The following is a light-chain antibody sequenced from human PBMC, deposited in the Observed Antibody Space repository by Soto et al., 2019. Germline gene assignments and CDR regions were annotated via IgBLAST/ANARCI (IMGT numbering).Light chain of an antibody. J-gene: IGLJ1*01. CDR3: AAWDDSLNGPNYV. Sequence: QSVLTQPPSVSAAPGQKVTISCSGSSSNIGGNSVSWYQQLPGTAPKLLIYSNNQRPSGVPDRFSGSKSGTSASLAISGLQSEDEADYYCAAWDDSLNGPNYVFGTGTKATV. CDR2: SNN. V-gene: IGLV1-44*01. CDR1: SSNIGGNS.